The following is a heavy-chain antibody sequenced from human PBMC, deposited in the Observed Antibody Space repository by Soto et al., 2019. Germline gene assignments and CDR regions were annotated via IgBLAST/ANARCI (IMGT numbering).Heavy chain of an antibody. J-gene: IGHJ6*02. CDR3: AKNGQPPYYCYGLDV. D-gene: IGHD2-8*01. V-gene: IGHV1-18*01. Sequence: QGHLVQSGAEVKKPGTSVKVSCKASGYTFTRYGISWVRQAPGQGLEWMGWISGYNGDTNYAQNLQGRVTMTIDTPTSTADMELRSLTSDDTAVYYCAKNGQPPYYCYGLDVWGQGTTVTVSS. CDR2: ISGYNGDT. CDR1: GYTFTRYG.